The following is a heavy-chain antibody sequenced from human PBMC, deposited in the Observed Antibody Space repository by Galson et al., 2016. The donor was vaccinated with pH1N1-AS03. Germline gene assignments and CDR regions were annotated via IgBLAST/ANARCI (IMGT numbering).Heavy chain of an antibody. J-gene: IGHJ6*02. V-gene: IGHV2-70*04. CDR2: TDSNDEK. CDR3: ARIRLWNTGLDV. CDR1: GFSITTSGVR. D-gene: IGHD1/OR15-1a*01. Sequence: PALVKPPQTLTLTCTFSGFSITTSGVRMTWIRQPPGKALEWLGRTDSNDEKFYSTSLETRLTISRDIFKNQVVLTMTNMDPVDTGTYYCARIRLWNTGLDVWGQGTTVTVSS.